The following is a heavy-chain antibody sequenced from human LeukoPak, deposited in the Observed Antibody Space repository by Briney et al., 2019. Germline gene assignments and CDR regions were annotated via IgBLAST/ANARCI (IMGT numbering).Heavy chain of an antibody. CDR3: ARDVYDSSGYYAIDY. CDR1: GGTFSSYA. Sequence: SVKVSCKASGGTFSSYAISWVRQAPGQGLEWMGGITPIFGTANYAQKFQGRVTITTDESTSTAYMELSSLRSEDTAVYYCARDVYDSSGYYAIDYWGQGTLVTVSS. V-gene: IGHV1-69*05. J-gene: IGHJ4*02. D-gene: IGHD3-22*01. CDR2: ITPIFGTA.